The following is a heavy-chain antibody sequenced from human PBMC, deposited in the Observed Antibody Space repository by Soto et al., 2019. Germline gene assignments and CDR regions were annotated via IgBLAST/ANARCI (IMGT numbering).Heavy chain of an antibody. D-gene: IGHD2-21*02. Sequence: ASVKVSCKASGYTFTSYGISWVRQAPGQGLEWMGWISAYNGNTNYAQKLQGRVTMTTDTSTSTAYMELRGLGSDDTAVYYCARDLVGIVVVTAIFQSDYYYGMDVWGQGTTVTVSS. CDR3: ARDLVGIVVVTAIFQSDYYYGMDV. CDR1: GYTFTSYG. V-gene: IGHV1-18*04. J-gene: IGHJ6*02. CDR2: ISAYNGNT.